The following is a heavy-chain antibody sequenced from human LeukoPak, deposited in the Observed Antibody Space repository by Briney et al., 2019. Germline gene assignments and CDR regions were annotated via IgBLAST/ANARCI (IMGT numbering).Heavy chain of an antibody. CDR3: ASTYYDFWSGYLVFDY. CDR1: GGSISSGDYY. Sequence: SKTLSLTCTVSGGSISSGDYYWSWIRQPPGKGLEWIGYIYYSGSTNYNPSLKSRVTISVDTSKNQFSLKLSSVTAADTAVYYCASTYYDFWSGYLVFDYWGQGTLVTVPS. CDR2: IYYSGST. D-gene: IGHD3-3*01. V-gene: IGHV4-61*08. J-gene: IGHJ4*02.